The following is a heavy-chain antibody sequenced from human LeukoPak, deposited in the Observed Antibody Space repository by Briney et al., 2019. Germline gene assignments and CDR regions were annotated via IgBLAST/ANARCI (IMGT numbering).Heavy chain of an antibody. V-gene: IGHV3-74*01. D-gene: IGHD6-6*01. CDR2: INSDGSST. CDR1: GFIFSSHW. CDR3: ARQYCSWFDY. J-gene: IGHJ4*02. Sequence: PGGSLSLSCAASGFIFSSHWMHWLRQAPGKGLVWVSRINSDGSSTSYADSVKGRFTISRDNAKNTLYLQMSSLRAEDTAVYYCARQYCSWFDYWGQGTLVTVSS.